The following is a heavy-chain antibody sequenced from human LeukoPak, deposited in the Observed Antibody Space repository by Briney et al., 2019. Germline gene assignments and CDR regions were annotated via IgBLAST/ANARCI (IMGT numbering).Heavy chain of an antibody. CDR1: GLTFGSDS. J-gene: IGHJ4*02. CDR2: IYSGGDT. CDR3: ARASGYSGYDPFDY. V-gene: IGHV3-53*01. D-gene: IGHD5-12*01. Sequence: GGSLRLSCAASGLTFGSDSMNWVRQAPGKGLEWVSVIYSGGDTYYADSVKGRFTISRDNSKNTLYLQMNTLRAEDTAVCYCARASGYSGYDPFDYWGQGTLVTVSS.